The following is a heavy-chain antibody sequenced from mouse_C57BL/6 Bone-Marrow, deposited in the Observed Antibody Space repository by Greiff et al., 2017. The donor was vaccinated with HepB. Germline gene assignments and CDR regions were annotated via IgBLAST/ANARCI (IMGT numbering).Heavy chain of an antibody. D-gene: IGHD1-1*01. V-gene: IGHV5-6*01. CDR1: GFTFSSYG. CDR2: ISSGGSYT. J-gene: IGHJ1*03. Sequence: EVMLVESGGDLVKPGGSLKLSCAASGFTFSSYGMSWVRQTPDKRLEWVATISSGGSYTYYPESVKGRFTISRDNAKNTLYLQMSSLKSEDTAMYYCAIGTVEGRWYFDVWGTGTTVTVSS. CDR3: AIGTVEGRWYFDV.